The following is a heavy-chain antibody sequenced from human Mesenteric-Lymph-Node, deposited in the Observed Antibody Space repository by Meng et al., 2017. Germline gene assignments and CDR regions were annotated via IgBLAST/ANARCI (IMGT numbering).Heavy chain of an antibody. CDR3: ATDYDFWSGYYTGKGRFVDY. CDR1: GFTFSSYA. D-gene: IGHD3-3*01. J-gene: IGHJ4*02. CDR2: ISGSGGST. Sequence: GESLKISCAASGFTFSSYAMSWVRQAPGKGLEWVSAISGSGGSTYYADSVKGRFTISRDNSKNTLYLQMNSLRAEDTAVYYCATDYDFWSGYYTGKGRFVDYWGQGTLVTVSS. V-gene: IGHV3-23*01.